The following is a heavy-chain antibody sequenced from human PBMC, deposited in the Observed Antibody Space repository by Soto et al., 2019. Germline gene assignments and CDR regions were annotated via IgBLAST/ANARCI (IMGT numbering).Heavy chain of an antibody. V-gene: IGHV1-3*01. CDR1: GYTFTRYS. CDR2: INVGNGNT. J-gene: IGHJ5*02. Sequence: ASVKVSCKASGYTFTRYSIHWVRQAPGQRLEWMGCINVGNGNTQYSQKFQGRVTITRDTSANTSYMELNSLRSEDTAVYYCARTLVAVGFSQPFDPWGQGTLVTVSS. D-gene: IGHD5-12*01. CDR3: ARTLVAVGFSQPFDP.